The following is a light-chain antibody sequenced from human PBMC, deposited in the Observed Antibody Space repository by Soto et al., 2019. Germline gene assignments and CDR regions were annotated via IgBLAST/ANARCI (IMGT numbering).Light chain of an antibody. V-gene: IGLV2-14*02. J-gene: IGLJ1*01. CDR1: SSDVGSYNL. CDR3: SSYASSTTPYV. CDR2: EGS. Sequence: QAVLTQPASVSGSPGQSITISCTGTSSDVGSYNLVSWYQQHPGKAPNLMIYEGSKRPSGVSNRFSGSKSGNTASLTISGLQADDEADYYCSSYASSTTPYVFGTGTKVTVL.